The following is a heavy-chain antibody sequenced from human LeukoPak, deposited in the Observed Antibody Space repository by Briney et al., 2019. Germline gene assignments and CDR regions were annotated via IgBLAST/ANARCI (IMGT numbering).Heavy chain of an antibody. CDR3: ATALDTAMAYDAFNI. V-gene: IGHV1-2*02. CDR1: GYTFTGYY. CDR2: INPNSGGT. Sequence: ASVKVSCKASGYTFTGYYMHWVRQAPGQGLEWMGWINPNSGGTNYAQKFQGRVTMTRDTSISTAYMELSRLRSDDTAVYYCATALDTAMAYDAFNIWGQGTMVTVSS. J-gene: IGHJ3*02. D-gene: IGHD5-18*01.